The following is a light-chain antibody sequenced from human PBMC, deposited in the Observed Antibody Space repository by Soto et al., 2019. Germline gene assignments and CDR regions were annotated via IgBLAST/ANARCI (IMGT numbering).Light chain of an antibody. V-gene: IGKV3-20*01. Sequence: DIVLTQSPGTLSLSPGERATLSCRASQSVSSDYFAWYQQKPGQAPRLLIYGASTRAAGIPDRFTGSGSGTDFTLNISRLEPEDLAVYYCQQYGNSPPWTFGQRTKVEIK. CDR1: QSVSSDY. CDR2: GAS. CDR3: QQYGNSPPWT. J-gene: IGKJ1*01.